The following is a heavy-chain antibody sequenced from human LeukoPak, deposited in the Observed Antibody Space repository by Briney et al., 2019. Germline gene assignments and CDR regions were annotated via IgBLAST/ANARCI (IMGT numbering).Heavy chain of an antibody. D-gene: IGHD6-19*01. CDR3: FASGWLRRRYFDY. V-gene: IGHV3-23*01. CDR2: ISGSGSGGST. CDR1: GFTFSSSA. J-gene: IGHJ4*02. Sequence: GGSLRLSCAASGFTFSSSAMSWVRQAPGKGLEWVSRISGSGSGGSTYYADSVKGRFTISRDNAKNSLYLQMNSLRAEDTAVYYCFASGWLRRRYFDYWGQGTLVTVSS.